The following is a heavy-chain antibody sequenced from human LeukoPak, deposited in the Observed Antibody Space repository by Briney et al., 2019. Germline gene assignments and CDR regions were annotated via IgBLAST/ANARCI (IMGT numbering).Heavy chain of an antibody. V-gene: IGHV1-2*02. CDR3: ASRAGGNSDFDY. J-gene: IGHJ4*02. CDR1: GYTFTGDY. CDR2: INPNSGAP. Sequence: GASVKVSCKASGYTFTGDYMHWVRQAPGQGLEWMGWINPNSGAPNYAQKFQGRATMTRDTSISTAYMELSRLRSDDTAVYYCASRAGGNSDFDYWGQGTLVTVSS. D-gene: IGHD4-23*01.